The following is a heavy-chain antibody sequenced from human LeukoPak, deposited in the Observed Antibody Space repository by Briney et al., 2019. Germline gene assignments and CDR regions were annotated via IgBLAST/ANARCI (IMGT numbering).Heavy chain of an antibody. Sequence: GGSLTLSCAASGFTLSSYWMSWVRQAPGKGLEWVANIKQGGSEKYYVDSVKGLFTISRDNAKNSLYLQMNSLRAEDTAVYYCARVGGWLLRAFDIWGQGTMVTVSS. D-gene: IGHD5-24*01. CDR3: ARVGGWLLRAFDI. V-gene: IGHV3-7*01. CDR1: GFTLSSYW. J-gene: IGHJ3*02. CDR2: IKQGGSEK.